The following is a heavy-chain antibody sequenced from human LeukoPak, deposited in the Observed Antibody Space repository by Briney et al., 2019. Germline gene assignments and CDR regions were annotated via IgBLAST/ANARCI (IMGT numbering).Heavy chain of an antibody. CDR1: GFTFDDYA. J-gene: IGHJ6*02. Sequence: GGSLRLSCAASGFTFDDYAMHGVRQAPGKGLDWVSGISWSSGRIGYADSVKGRFTISRDNAKNSLYLQMNGLRPEDTALYYCAKDRIAVTGPLAMDVRGQGTTVIVSS. D-gene: IGHD6-19*01. V-gene: IGHV3-9*01. CDR2: ISWSSGRI. CDR3: AKDRIAVTGPLAMDV.